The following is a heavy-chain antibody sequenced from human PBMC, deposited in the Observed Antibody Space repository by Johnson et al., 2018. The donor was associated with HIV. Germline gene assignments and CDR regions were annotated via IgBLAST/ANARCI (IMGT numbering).Heavy chain of an antibody. CDR1: GFTFSSYA. CDR3: AKTHDSSGYYGGLDAFDI. CDR2: ISGSGGST. Sequence: VQLVESGGGLVQPGGSLRLSCAASGFTFSSYAMSWVRQAPGKGLEWGSAISGSGGSTYYADSVKGRFTISRDNSKNTLYLQMNSLRAEDTAVYYCAKTHDSSGYYGGLDAFDIWGQGTMVTVSS. J-gene: IGHJ3*02. V-gene: IGHV3-23*04. D-gene: IGHD3-22*01.